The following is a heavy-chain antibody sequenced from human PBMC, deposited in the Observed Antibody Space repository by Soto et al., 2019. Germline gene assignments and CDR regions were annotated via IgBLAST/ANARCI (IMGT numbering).Heavy chain of an antibody. Sequence: EVQLVETGGGLIQPGGSLRLSCEVTGFTVSSKYMSWVRQAPGKGLEWVSVIYSGGTTYSADSVKGRFTISRDDSKNTLYLQMNSLRAEDTAVYYCARAWWSSSRWFDPWGQGTLVTVSS. J-gene: IGHJ5*02. CDR1: GFTVSSKY. CDR3: ARAWWSSSRWFDP. V-gene: IGHV3-53*02. CDR2: IYSGGTT. D-gene: IGHD6-6*01.